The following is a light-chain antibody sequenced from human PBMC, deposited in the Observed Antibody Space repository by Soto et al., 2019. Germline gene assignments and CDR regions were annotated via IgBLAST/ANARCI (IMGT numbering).Light chain of an antibody. CDR2: DDN. CDR3: VARDSSLNLVV. V-gene: IGLV1-51*01. CDR1: GSNVGNNF. J-gene: IGLJ3*02. Sequence: QSVLTQPPSVSAAPGQRVTISCSGSGSNVGNNFVAWYQQLPGTAPKLLIYDDNKRPSEIPDRFSATKSGASATLGITGLQTGEEADYYCVARDSSLNLVVLGGGTKLTVL.